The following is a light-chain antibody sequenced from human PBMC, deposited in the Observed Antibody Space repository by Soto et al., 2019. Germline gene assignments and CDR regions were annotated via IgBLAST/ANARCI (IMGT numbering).Light chain of an antibody. CDR1: SSDVAFYNH. J-gene: IGLJ1*01. CDR2: EVN. CDR3: SSFASTHTYV. Sequence: QSVLTQPASVSASPGQSITISCTGTSSDVAFYNHVSWYQQHPGKAPKLLVYEVNNRPSGVCHRFSGSKSGNTASLTISGLQAEDEADYYCSSFASTHTYVFGTGTKGTVL. V-gene: IGLV2-14*01.